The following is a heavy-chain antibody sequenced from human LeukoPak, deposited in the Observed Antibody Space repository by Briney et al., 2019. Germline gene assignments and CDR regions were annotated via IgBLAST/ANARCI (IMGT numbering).Heavy chain of an antibody. V-gene: IGHV1-2*02. J-gene: IGHJ4*02. CDR1: GYTFTGYY. D-gene: IGHD3-3*01. Sequence: ASVKVSCKASGYTFTGYYMHWVRQAPGQGLEWMGWINPNSGGTNYAQNFQGRVTMTRDTSISTAYMELSRLRSDDTAVYYCATVPERRFLEWLPLVYWGQGTLVTVSS. CDR3: ATVPERRFLEWLPLVY. CDR2: INPNSGGT.